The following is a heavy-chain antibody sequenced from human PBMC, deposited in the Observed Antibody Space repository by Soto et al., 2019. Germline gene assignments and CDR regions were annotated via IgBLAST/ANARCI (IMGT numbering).Heavy chain of an antibody. CDR1: GFTFSDFY. Sequence: QVQLVQSGAEVKEPGTSVKLSCKASGFTFSDFYMHWVRQAPGQGLEWMGIINPSGAHKTYAQKFRGRVTMTRDPSTSTLYLELSSLTSDDTAVYFCAMIQCSGGSCYFDFDYWGQGTLLTVSS. CDR2: INPSGAHK. CDR3: AMIQCSGGSCYFDFDY. V-gene: IGHV1-46*01. D-gene: IGHD2-15*01. J-gene: IGHJ4*02.